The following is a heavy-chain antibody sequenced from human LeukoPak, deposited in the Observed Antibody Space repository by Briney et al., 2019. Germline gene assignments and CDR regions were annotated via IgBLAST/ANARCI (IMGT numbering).Heavy chain of an antibody. CDR2: VDPEDGEP. D-gene: IGHD3-22*01. Sequence: ASVKVSCKASGYTFTNYYIHWVQQAPGKGLEWMGRVDPEDGEPIYAEEFQGRVTITADTSTDTAYMELISLRSDDTAVYYCARGFGELAAASAYDSSGSYPDYWGQGTLVTVSS. V-gene: IGHV1-69-2*01. J-gene: IGHJ4*02. CDR3: ARGFGELAAASAYDSSGSYPDY. CDR1: GYTFTNYY.